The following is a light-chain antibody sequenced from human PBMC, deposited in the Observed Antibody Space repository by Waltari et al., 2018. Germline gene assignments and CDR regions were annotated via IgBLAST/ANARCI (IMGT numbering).Light chain of an antibody. CDR2: GAS. V-gene: IGKV3-15*01. CDR1: QSVTSN. J-gene: IGKJ1*01. Sequence: EIVMTQSPATLSVSPGERATLSCRASQSVTSNLAWYQQKPGQAPRLLIFGASTRATDIPARFSGSGSGTEFTLTISSLQSEDFAVYYCLQYNDGPPWTFGQGTKVEIK. CDR3: LQYNDGPPWT.